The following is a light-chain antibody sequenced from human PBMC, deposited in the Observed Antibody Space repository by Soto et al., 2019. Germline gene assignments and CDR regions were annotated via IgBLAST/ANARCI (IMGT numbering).Light chain of an antibody. CDR3: QQYGSFPPT. J-gene: IGKJ2*01. V-gene: IGKV3-20*01. CDR2: GAS. CDR1: QSVSSNY. Sequence: EMVLTQSPDTLSLSPGERATISCRASQSVSSNYLAWYQQKLCQAPRLLIYGASSRVSGIPDRFSGSGSGTDFTLTVSRLEPEDFGVFYCQQYGSFPPTFGQGTKLESK.